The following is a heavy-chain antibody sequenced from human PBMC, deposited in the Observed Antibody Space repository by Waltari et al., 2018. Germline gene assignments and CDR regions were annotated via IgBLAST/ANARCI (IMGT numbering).Heavy chain of an antibody. D-gene: IGHD6-6*01. CDR3: ARHPEQLVGYWYFDL. Sequence: QVQLQESGPGLVKPSETLSLTCDVSGYSISSGYYWGWIRQPPGKGLEWIGRIYLSGSTYQNPSLKSRLTISVDTAKNQFSLRLSSVTAADTAVFYCARHPEQLVGYWYFDLWGRGTLVTVSS. CDR1: GYSISSGYY. V-gene: IGHV4-38-2*01. CDR2: IYLSGST. J-gene: IGHJ2*01.